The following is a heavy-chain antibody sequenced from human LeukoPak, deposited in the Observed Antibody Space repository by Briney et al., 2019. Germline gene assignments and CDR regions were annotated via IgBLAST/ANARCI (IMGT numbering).Heavy chain of an antibody. J-gene: IGHJ4*02. V-gene: IGHV4-38-2*01. CDR1: GYSISGGYY. Sequence: SETLSLTCAISGYSISGGYYWGWIRQPPGKGLEWIGNIFHSGISHYNPSLSSRLTMSVDTSKNQFSLNLRSVTAADTAVYYCVRTTYYYDTSGHLGFDHWGQGTLVTVSS. CDR3: VRTTYYYDTSGHLGFDH. D-gene: IGHD3-22*01. CDR2: IFHSGIS.